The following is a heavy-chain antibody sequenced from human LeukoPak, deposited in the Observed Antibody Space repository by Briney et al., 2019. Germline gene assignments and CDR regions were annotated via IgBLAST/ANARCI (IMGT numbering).Heavy chain of an antibody. CDR1: GGTFSSYA. D-gene: IGHD3-10*01. CDR3: ARDYNGSGSGVFDY. V-gene: IGHV1-69*01. CDR2: IIPIFGTA. Sequence: SVKVSCKTSGGTFSSYAISWVRQAPGQGLEWMGGIIPIFGTANYAQKFQGRVTITADESTSTAYIELSSLRSEDTAVYYCARDYNGSGSGVFDYWGQGTLVTVSS. J-gene: IGHJ4*02.